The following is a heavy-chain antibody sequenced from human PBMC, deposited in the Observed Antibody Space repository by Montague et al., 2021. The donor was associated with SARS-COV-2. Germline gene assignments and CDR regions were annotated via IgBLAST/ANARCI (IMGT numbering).Heavy chain of an antibody. V-gene: IGHV4-39*01. CDR1: GDSINSNYYY. CDR3: AIHRGMGLAASYWFDP. D-gene: IGHD2-15*01. Sequence: SETLSLTCTVSGDSINSNYYYCICFPQPPGKGRNWIESISDSGSTSYNPTPKIPVSLSVDTSKNHFSLKLNSVAAADTSFYFCAIHRGMGLAASYWFDPWGPGTTVTVSP. J-gene: IGHJ5*02. CDR2: ISDSGST.